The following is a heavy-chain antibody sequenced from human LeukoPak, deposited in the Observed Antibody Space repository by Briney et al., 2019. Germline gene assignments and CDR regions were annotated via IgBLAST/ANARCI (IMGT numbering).Heavy chain of an antibody. CDR1: GFTFSNFW. Sequence: GESLRLSCTASGFTFSNFWMGWVRQAPGKGLEWVATMSFDVNNKYYADSVRGRFTISRDNSKNTLYLQMNSLRAEDTAVYSCARGYCTSSSCYNDYWGQGTLVTVSS. D-gene: IGHD2-2*02. J-gene: IGHJ4*02. CDR2: MSFDVNNK. V-gene: IGHV3-30*03. CDR3: ARGYCTSSSCYNDY.